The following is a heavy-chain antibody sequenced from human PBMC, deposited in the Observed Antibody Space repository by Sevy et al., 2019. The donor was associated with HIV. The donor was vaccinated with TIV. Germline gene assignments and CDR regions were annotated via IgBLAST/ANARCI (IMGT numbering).Heavy chain of an antibody. V-gene: IGHV1-18*04. J-gene: IGHJ4*02. D-gene: IGHD4-17*01. CDR1: GYTFTSYG. Sequence: ASVKVSCKASGYTFTSYGISWVRQAPGQGLEWMGWISAYNGNTNYAQKLQGRVTMTTDTSRSTAYMERRSLRSDDTAVYYCARDKPLATVTTRGNIDYWGQGTLVTVSS. CDR2: ISAYNGNT. CDR3: ARDKPLATVTTRGNIDY.